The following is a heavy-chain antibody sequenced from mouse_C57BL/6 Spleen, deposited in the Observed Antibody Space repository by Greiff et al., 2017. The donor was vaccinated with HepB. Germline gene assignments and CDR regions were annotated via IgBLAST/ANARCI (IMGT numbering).Heavy chain of an antibody. J-gene: IGHJ3*01. CDR3: TRETTAVEGGFAY. V-gene: IGHV1-5*01. CDR1: GYTFTSYW. D-gene: IGHD1-1*01. CDR2: IYPGNSDT. Sequence: EVQLQQSGTVLARPGASVKMSCKTSGYTFTSYWMHWVKQRPGQGLEWIGAIYPGNSDTSYNQKFKGKAKLTAVTSASTAYMELSSLTNEDSAVYYCTRETTAVEGGFAYWGQGTLVTVSA.